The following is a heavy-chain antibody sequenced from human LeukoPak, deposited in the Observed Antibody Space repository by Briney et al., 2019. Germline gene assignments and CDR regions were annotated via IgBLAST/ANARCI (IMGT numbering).Heavy chain of an antibody. V-gene: IGHV3-15*01. Sequence: GGSLRLSCAASGFTFSNAWMSWVRQAPGKGLEWVGRIKSKTDGGTTDYAAPVKGRFTISRDDSKNTLYLQMNSLKTEDTAVYYCTTDPSFRVEWELLQNFDYWGQGTLVTVSS. CDR2: IKSKTDGGTT. CDR1: GFTFSNAW. J-gene: IGHJ4*02. CDR3: TTDPSFRVEWELLQNFDY. D-gene: IGHD1-26*01.